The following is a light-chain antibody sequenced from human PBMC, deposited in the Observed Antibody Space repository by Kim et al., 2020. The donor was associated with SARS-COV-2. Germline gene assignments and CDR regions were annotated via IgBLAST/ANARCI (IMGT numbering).Light chain of an antibody. CDR1: SGSIASNY. J-gene: IGLJ2*01. CDR2: EDN. V-gene: IGLV6-57*03. Sequence: KPVTISCTRSSGSIASNYVQWYQQRPGSAPTTVIYEDNQRPSGIPDRFSGSIDSSSNSASLTISGLKTEDEADYDCQSYDSSNRVVFGGGTKLTVL. CDR3: QSYDSSNRVV.